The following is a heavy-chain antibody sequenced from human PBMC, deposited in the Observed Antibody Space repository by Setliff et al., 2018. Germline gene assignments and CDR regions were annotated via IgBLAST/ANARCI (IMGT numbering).Heavy chain of an antibody. CDR1: GFSLSTSGMC. D-gene: IGHD3-10*01. Sequence: SGPTLVNPTQTLTVTCTFSGFSLSTSGMCVSWIRQPPGKALEWLARIHWNDDKFYRTSLKTRLTISKDTSKNQVVLTMTNMDPVDTATYYCARINMVRGVPPHLDYWGQGTLVTVSS. V-gene: IGHV2-70*17. J-gene: IGHJ4*02. CDR2: IHWNDDK. CDR3: ARINMVRGVPPHLDY.